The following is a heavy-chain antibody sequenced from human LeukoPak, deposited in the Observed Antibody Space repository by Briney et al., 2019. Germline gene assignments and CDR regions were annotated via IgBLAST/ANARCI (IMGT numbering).Heavy chain of an antibody. CDR3: ARHYYDSSGYYIDGHFDY. CDR1: GGSISSHY. J-gene: IGHJ4*02. D-gene: IGHD3-22*01. CDR2: IYYSGST. Sequence: SETLSLTCTVSGGSISSHYWSWIRQPPGKGLEWIGYIYYSGSTNYNPSLKSRVTISVDTSKNQFSLKLSSVTAADTAVYYCARHYYDSSGYYIDGHFDYWGQGTLVTVSS. V-gene: IGHV4-59*11.